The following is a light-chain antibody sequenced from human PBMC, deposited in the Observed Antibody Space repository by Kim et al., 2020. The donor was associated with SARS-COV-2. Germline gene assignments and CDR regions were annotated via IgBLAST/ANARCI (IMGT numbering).Light chain of an antibody. CDR1: QSISSS. V-gene: IGKV3-11*01. CDR2: DAS. J-gene: IGKJ4*01. CDR3: LQRSDWPLT. Sequence: PGERATLSCRASQSISSSLAWYQQKPGQAPRLLICDASNRATGIPARFSGSGSGTDFTLTISSLEPEDFAVYYCLQRSDWPLTFGGGTKVDIK.